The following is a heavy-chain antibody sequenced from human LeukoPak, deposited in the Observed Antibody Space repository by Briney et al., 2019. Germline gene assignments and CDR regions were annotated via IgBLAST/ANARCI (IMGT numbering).Heavy chain of an antibody. D-gene: IGHD3-22*01. Sequence: GGSLRISCAASGFTFSSYSMNWVRQAPGKGLEWVSSISSSSSYIYYADSVKGRFTISRDNAKNSLYLQMNSLRAEDTAVYYCARSASADYYDSSGYPAFDYWGQGTLVTVSS. J-gene: IGHJ4*02. V-gene: IGHV3-21*01. CDR1: GFTFSSYS. CDR2: ISSSSSYI. CDR3: ARSASADYYDSSGYPAFDY.